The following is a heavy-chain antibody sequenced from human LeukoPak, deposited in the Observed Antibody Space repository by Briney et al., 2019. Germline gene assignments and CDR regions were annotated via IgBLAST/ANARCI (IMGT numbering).Heavy chain of an antibody. V-gene: IGHV3-7*01. J-gene: IGHJ4*02. CDR2: IKQDGSEK. D-gene: IGHD2-8*01. CDR3: ARALGYCTNGVCYRPYYFDY. CDR1: GLTFSSYW. Sequence: GGSLRLSCAASGLTFSSYWMSWVRQAPGKGLEWVANIKQDGSEKYYVDSVKGRFTISRDNAKNSLYLQMNSLRAEDTAVYYCARALGYCTNGVCYRPYYFDYWGQGTLVTVSS.